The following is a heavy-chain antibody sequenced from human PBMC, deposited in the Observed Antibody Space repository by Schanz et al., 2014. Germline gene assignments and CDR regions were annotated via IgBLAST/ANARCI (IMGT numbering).Heavy chain of an antibody. CDR2: IYYNGRP. CDR3: ARHWGYDPSPFFDY. D-gene: IGHD3-16*01. CDR1: GSSISPYY. Sequence: QVQLQESGPGLVKPSETLSLTCTISGSSISPYYWSWIRQPPGKGLEWVGYIYYNGRPNNNPSLKGRVPISLDPSKNQFSRGLSSVTAADTAVYYCARHWGYDPSPFFDYWGQGTLVTVSS. J-gene: IGHJ4*02. V-gene: IGHV4-59*08.